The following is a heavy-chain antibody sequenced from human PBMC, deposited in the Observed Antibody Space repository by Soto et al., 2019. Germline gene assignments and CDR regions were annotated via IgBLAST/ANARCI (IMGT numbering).Heavy chain of an antibody. CDR2: IYPGDSDT. CDR1: GYSFTSYW. V-gene: IGHV5-51*01. Sequence: PGESLKISCKGSGYSFTSYWIGWVRQMPGKGLEWMGIIYPGDSDTRYSPSFQGQVTISADKSISTAYLQWSSLKASDTAMYYCRRSRGTTFFGVVEGVFYIGAQGKMVTAS. CDR3: RRSRGTTFFGVVEGVFYI. D-gene: IGHD3-3*01. J-gene: IGHJ3*02.